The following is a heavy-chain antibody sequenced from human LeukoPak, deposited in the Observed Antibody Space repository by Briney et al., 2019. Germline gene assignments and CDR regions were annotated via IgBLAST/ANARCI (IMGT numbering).Heavy chain of an antibody. CDR1: GFTSSSYA. D-gene: IGHD2-21*01. V-gene: IGHV3-30-3*01. J-gene: IGHJ6*03. Sequence: PGGSLRLSCAASGFTSSSYAMHWVRQAPGKGLEWVAVISYDGSNKYYADSVKGRFTISRDNSKNTLYLQMNSLRAEDTAVYYCAKAGHYCGGDCYSSYYYMDVWGKGTTVTVSS. CDR3: AKAGHYCGGDCYSSYYYMDV. CDR2: ISYDGSNK.